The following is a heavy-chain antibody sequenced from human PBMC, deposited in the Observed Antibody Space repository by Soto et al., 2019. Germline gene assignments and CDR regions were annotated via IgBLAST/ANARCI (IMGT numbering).Heavy chain of an antibody. CDR1: GGSISSYY. CDR3: ARGRWLQRYYLDY. Sequence: LSLTCTVSGGSISSYYWSWIRQPPGKGLEWIGYIYYSGSTNYNPSLKSRVTISVDTSKNQFSLKLSSVTAADTAVYYCARGRWLQRYYLDYWGQGTPVTVSS. D-gene: IGHD5-12*01. J-gene: IGHJ4*02. CDR2: IYYSGST. V-gene: IGHV4-59*01.